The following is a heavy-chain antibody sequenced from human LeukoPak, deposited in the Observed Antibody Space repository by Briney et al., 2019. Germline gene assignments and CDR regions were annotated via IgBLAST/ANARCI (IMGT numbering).Heavy chain of an antibody. J-gene: IGHJ4*02. Sequence: GGSLRLSCAASEFIFSSYGMHWVRQAPGKGLEWVAVISYDGSNKYYADSVKGRFTISRDNSKNTLYLQMNSLRAEDTAVYYCARDHVVGATFWCFFDYWGQGTLVTVSS. CDR3: ARDHVVGATFWCFFDY. CDR1: EFIFSSYG. CDR2: ISYDGSNK. D-gene: IGHD1-26*01. V-gene: IGHV3-30*19.